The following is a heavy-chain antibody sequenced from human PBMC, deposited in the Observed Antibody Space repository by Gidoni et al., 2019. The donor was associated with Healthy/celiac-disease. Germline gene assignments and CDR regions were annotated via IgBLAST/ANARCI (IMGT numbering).Heavy chain of an antibody. J-gene: IGHJ2*01. CDR3: AKDVKAAAEGEWYYYWYFDL. Sequence: EVQLLESGGGLVQPGGSLRLSCAAYGVTFSSYAISWVRQSPGKGLEWVSAISGSGGSTYYADSVKGRFTISRDNSKNTLYLQMNSLRAEDTAVYYCAKDVKAAAEGEWYYYWYFDLWGRGTLVTVSS. CDR2: ISGSGGST. CDR1: GVTFSSYA. D-gene: IGHD3-3*01. V-gene: IGHV3-23*01.